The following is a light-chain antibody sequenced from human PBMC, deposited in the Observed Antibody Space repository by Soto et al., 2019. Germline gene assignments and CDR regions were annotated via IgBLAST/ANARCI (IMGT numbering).Light chain of an antibody. J-gene: IGLJ3*02. CDR3: QSFDSSLTVWM. Sequence: QSVLTQPPSVSGAPGQRVTISYTGSSSNIGAGYDVNWYQQLPGTVPRLLIYESNIRPSGVPDRFSGSKSDTSASLAITGLQTEDEADYYCQSFDSSLTVWMFGGGTKLTVL. CDR1: SSNIGAGYD. CDR2: ESN. V-gene: IGLV1-40*01.